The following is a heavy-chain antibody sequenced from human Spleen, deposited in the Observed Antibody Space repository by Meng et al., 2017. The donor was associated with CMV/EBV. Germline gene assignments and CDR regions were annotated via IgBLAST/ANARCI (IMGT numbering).Heavy chain of an antibody. J-gene: IGHJ4*02. CDR2: VSAYNGDT. CDR1: YIFRCFG. D-gene: IGHD2-15*01. CDR3: ASGYCSSGSCYPYYFDY. Sequence: YIFRCFGISWVRQAPGQGLEWMGWVSAYNGDTRYAQMVQGRVTMTADTATSTVYMELRGLRSDDTAVYYCASGYCSSGSCYPYYFDYWGQGTLVTVSS. V-gene: IGHV1-18*01.